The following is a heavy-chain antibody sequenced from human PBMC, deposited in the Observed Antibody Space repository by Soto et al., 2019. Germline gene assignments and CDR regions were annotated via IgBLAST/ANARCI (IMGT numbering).Heavy chain of an antibody. CDR1: GYTFTSYA. V-gene: IGHV1-3*01. CDR3: ALSYGDYYYYYYGMDV. Sequence: ASVKVSCKASGYTFTSYAMHWVRQAPGQRLEWMGWINAGNGNTKYSQKFQGRVTITRDTSASTAYMELSSLRSEDTAVYYCALSYGDYYYYYYGMDVWGQGTTVTVSS. D-gene: IGHD4-17*01. J-gene: IGHJ6*02. CDR2: INAGNGNT.